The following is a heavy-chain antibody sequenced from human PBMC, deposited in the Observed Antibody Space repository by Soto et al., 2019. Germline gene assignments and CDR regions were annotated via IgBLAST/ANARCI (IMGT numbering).Heavy chain of an antibody. CDR2: INSDGSST. V-gene: IGHV3-74*01. CDR1: GFTFSSYC. J-gene: IGHJ4*02. D-gene: IGHD3-3*01. Sequence: EVQLVEAGGGLVQPGGSLRLSCAASGFTFSSYCMHWVRQAPGKGLVWVSRINSDGSSTSYADSVKGRFTISRDNAKNTLYLQMNSLRAEDTAVYYCAVFPYYDFWSGYFGYWGQGTLVTVSS. CDR3: AVFPYYDFWSGYFGY.